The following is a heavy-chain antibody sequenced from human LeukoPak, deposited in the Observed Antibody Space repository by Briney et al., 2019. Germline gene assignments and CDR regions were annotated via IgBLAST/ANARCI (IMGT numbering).Heavy chain of an antibody. J-gene: IGHJ6*03. CDR1: GDTISSTKC. V-gene: IGHV4-4*02. CDR3: ARTDFYDMDV. CDR2: IHHSVGS. Sequence: SGTLSLTCAVSGDTISSTKCWSWVRQSPGKGLEWVGEIHHSVGSNYNPSLKRRATISLDKSNNQFSLSLRSVTAADTAVYYCARTDFYDMDVWGKGTTVTVSS. D-gene: IGHD2/OR15-2a*01.